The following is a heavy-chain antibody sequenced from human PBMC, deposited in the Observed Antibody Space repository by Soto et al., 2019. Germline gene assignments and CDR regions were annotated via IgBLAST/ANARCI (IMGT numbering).Heavy chain of an antibody. D-gene: IGHD3-3*01. Sequence: EVQVVESGGGFVQPGGSLRLSCAASGFSFSSYEMNWVRQAPGKGLEWVSYISTSVATMSYADSVKGRFTISRDNAKKLLYLQLNSLRVEATGVSYCARARRNFGFWGDPHVGDGMDVWGQGTAVTVSS. J-gene: IGHJ6*02. CDR1: GFSFSSYE. CDR3: ARARRNFGFWGDPHVGDGMDV. CDR2: ISTSVATM. V-gene: IGHV3-48*03.